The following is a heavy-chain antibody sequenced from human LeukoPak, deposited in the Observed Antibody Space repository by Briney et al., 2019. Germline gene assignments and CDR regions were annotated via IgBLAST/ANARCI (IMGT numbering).Heavy chain of an antibody. J-gene: IGHJ4*02. CDR2: ISSSGSTI. Sequence: GGSLRLSCAASGFTFSSYEMNWVRQAPGKGLEWVSYISSSGSTIYYADSVKGRFTISRDNAKNSLYLQMNSLRAEDTAVYYCASGLVEMATMGKDYWGQGTLVTVSS. CDR3: ASGLVEMATMGKDY. CDR1: GFTFSSYE. V-gene: IGHV3-48*03. D-gene: IGHD5-24*01.